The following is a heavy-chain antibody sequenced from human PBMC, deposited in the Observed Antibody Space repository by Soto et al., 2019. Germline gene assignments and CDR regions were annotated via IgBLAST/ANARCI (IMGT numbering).Heavy chain of an antibody. CDR3: TREAMTGNWFDH. J-gene: IGHJ5*02. CDR2: INRDGSTT. Sequence: XGSLRLSCAASGVPFDGHLLHWVRQAPGKGLVWVSRINRDGSTTSHAESVKGRFTISRDNARNTLFLQMNSLTVEDTAVYYCTREAMTGNWFDHWGQGTLVTVSS. V-gene: IGHV3-74*01. D-gene: IGHD3-9*01. CDR1: GVPFDGHL.